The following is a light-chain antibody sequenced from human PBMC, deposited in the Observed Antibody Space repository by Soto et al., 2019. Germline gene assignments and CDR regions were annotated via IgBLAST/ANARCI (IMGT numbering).Light chain of an antibody. Sequence: EIVLTQSPGTLSLSPGERATLSCRASQSISSNYLAWYQQKPRQAPRLLVYGASSRATGIPDRCSGSGSGTDFTLTISRLEPEDFAVYYCQQYGSSRFTFGPGTKVDIK. CDR2: GAS. J-gene: IGKJ3*01. V-gene: IGKV3-20*01. CDR1: QSISSNY. CDR3: QQYGSSRFT.